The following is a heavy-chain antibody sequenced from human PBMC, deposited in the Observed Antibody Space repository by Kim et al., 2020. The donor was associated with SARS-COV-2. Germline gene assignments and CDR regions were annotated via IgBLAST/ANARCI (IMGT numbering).Heavy chain of an antibody. CDR2: VTGDGNTA. V-gene: IGHV3-23*03. CDR3: ATGNTYYEY. Sequence: GGSLRLSCAASGFTFSNYVVNWVRQTPGKVLECVSLVTGDGNTAHYVDSVNGRFTISSDNSKNTLDLQMNSLRAEDAAVYYCATGNTYYEYWGQGALVTV. D-gene: IGHD3-22*01. J-gene: IGHJ4*02. CDR1: GFTFSNYV.